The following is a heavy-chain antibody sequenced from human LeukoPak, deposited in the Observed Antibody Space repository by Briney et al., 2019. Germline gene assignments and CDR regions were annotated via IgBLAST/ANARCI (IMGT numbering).Heavy chain of an antibody. J-gene: IGHJ4*02. D-gene: IGHD2-2*01. CDR1: GGSFSGYY. CDR3: ARARVAVVVPAAAFDY. CDR2: INHSGST. V-gene: IGHV4-34*01. Sequence: PSETLSLTCAVYGGSFSGYYWSWIRQPPGKGLEWIGEINHSGSTNYNPSLKSRVTISVDTSKNQFSLKLSSVIAADTAVYYCARARVAVVVPAAAFDYWGQGTLVTVSS.